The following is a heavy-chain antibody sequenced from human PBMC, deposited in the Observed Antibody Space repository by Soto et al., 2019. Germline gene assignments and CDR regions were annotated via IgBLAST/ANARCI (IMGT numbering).Heavy chain of an antibody. V-gene: IGHV5-51*07. CDR2: LYPGDSGT. Sequence: PGESPKIPRYASGYRFTNYWIGVVHQMPGKGVEWMGTLYPGDSGTRNSPAFQGQVTFTIDKSINTTSLHWTSLTASDTAMYYCAIQRPQDSNAWDNWGQGTLVTVSS. J-gene: IGHJ4*02. D-gene: IGHD1-26*01. CDR3: AIQRPQDSNAWDN. CDR1: GYRFTNYW.